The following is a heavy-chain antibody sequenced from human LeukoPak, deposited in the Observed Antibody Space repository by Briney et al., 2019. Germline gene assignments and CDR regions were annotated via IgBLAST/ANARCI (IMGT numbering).Heavy chain of an antibody. CDR2: VHLSGAS. V-gene: IGHV4-4*02. CDR3: ARESGAFSPFGF. Sequence: PSGTLSLTCAVSGGSILTTNWWSWVRQPPGKGLEWIGEVHLSGASNYNPSLKSRVSMSIDKPRNQLSLELTSVTAADTAIYYCARESGAFSPFGFWGQGTLVTVSS. D-gene: IGHD1-26*01. J-gene: IGHJ4*02. CDR1: GGSILTTNW.